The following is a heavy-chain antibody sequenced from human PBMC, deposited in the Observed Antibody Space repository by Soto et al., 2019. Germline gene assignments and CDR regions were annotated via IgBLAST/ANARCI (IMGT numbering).Heavy chain of an antibody. CDR3: ARDLRAVVVVAATDNDY. V-gene: IGHV3-21*01. Sequence: GGSQRLSCAASGFTFSSYSMNWVRQAPGKGLEWVSSISSSSSYIYYADSVKGRFTISRDNAKNSLYLQMNSLRAEDTAVYYCARDLRAVVVVAATDNDYWGQGTLVTVS. D-gene: IGHD2-15*01. J-gene: IGHJ4*02. CDR1: GFTFSSYS. CDR2: ISSSSSYI.